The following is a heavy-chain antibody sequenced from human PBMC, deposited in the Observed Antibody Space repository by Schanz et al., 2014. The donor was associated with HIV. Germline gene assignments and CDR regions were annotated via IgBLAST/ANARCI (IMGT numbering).Heavy chain of an antibody. V-gene: IGHV4-31*03. Sequence: QVQLQESGPGLVKPSQTLSLTCTVSGDSISSGGYYWSWIRQHPGKGLEWIGYIYYSGSTYYNPSLKSRVTMSVDTSENHFSLKLSSATVADTAVYYCARRDSSGYYSFDYWGQGTLVTVSS. D-gene: IGHD3-22*01. CDR3: ARRDSSGYYSFDY. J-gene: IGHJ4*02. CDR2: IYYSGST. CDR1: GDSISSGGYY.